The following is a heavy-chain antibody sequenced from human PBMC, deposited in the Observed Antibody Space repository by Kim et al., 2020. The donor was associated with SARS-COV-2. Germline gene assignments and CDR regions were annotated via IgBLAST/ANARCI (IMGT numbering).Heavy chain of an antibody. D-gene: IGHD3-16*01. V-gene: IGHV3-30*18. J-gene: IGHJ6*02. CDR2: ISYDGSNK. CDR3: AKSNDGDYVWGSYLDV. CDR1: GFTFSSYG. Sequence: GGSLRLSCAASGFTFSSYGMHWVRQAPGKGLEWVAVISYDGSNKYYADSVKGRFTISRDNSKNTLYLQMNSLRAEDTAVYYCAKSNDGDYVWGSYLDVWGQGTTVTVSS.